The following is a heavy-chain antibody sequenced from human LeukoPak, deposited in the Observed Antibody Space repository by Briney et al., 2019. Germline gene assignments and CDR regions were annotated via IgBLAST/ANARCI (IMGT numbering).Heavy chain of an antibody. CDR2: ISAYNGNT. D-gene: IGHD3-9*01. J-gene: IGHJ4*02. Sequence: ASVKGSCKASGYTFTSYGISWVRQAPGQGLEWMGWISAYNGNTNYAQKLQGRVTMTTDTSTSTAYMELRSLRSDDTAVYYCARETYYDILTGYPGFDYWGQGTLVTVSS. V-gene: IGHV1-18*04. CDR3: ARETYYDILTGYPGFDY. CDR1: GYTFTSYG.